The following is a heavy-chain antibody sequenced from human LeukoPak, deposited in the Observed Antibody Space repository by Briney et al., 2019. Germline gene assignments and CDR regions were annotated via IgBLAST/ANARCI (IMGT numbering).Heavy chain of an antibody. CDR2: IYYTGTT. Sequence: SETLSLTCTVSGGSISNYYWTWIRQSPGKGLEWIGYIYYTGTTAYNSSLESRVTMSVDTSNSQFSLRLTSVTAADTATYYCARESRVLIGDGYYLDSWGPGTLITVSS. CDR1: GGSISNYY. CDR3: ARESRVLIGDGYYLDS. V-gene: IGHV4-59*12. D-gene: IGHD3-3*01. J-gene: IGHJ4*02.